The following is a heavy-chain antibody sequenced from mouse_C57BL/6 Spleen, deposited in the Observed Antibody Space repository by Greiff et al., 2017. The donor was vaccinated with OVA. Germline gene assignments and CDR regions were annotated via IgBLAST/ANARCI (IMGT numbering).Heavy chain of an antibody. V-gene: IGHV14-2*01. CDR3: DSPPY. J-gene: IGHJ3*01. CDR1: GFTIKSYS. Sequence: EVQLQQSGAELVKPGASVKLSCTASGFTIKSYSMHWVKQRPEQGLEWIGRIDPGDGETNYAAKFQGKATITADKSSNTAYLQLSSLTSEDTAVYYCDSPPYWGQGTLVTVSA. CDR2: IDPGDGET.